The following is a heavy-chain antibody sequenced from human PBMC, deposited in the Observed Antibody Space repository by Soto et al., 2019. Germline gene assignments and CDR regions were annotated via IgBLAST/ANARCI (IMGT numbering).Heavy chain of an antibody. CDR1: GFTFSDYY. Sequence: LRLSCAASGFTFSDYYMSWIRQAPGKGLEWVSYISSSGSTIYYADSVKGRFTISRDNAKNSLYLQMNSLRAEDTAVYYCARDLRKQQPPGAFDIWGQGTMVTVSS. CDR2: ISSSGSTI. CDR3: ARDLRKQQPPGAFDI. D-gene: IGHD6-13*01. J-gene: IGHJ3*02. V-gene: IGHV3-11*01.